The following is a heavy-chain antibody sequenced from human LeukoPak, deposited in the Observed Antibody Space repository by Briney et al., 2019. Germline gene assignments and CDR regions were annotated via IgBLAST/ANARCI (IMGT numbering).Heavy chain of an antibody. J-gene: IGHJ4*02. CDR2: MNPSNGGT. Sequence: ASVKVSCKASGYSFSGYYIHWVRQAPGQGLEWMGWMNPSNGGTNYAQKFQGRVTMTRDTSISTAYMEVSSLRSDDTAIYYCAREYEYSNSNWGQGTLVTVSS. CDR3: AREYEYSNSN. D-gene: IGHD6-6*01. CDR1: GYSFSGYY. V-gene: IGHV1-2*02.